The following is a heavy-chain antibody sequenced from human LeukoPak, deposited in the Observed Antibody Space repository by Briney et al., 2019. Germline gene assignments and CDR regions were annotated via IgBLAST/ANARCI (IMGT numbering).Heavy chain of an antibody. CDR2: IYYSGST. Sequence: SETLSLTCTVAGDSINGGAYYWGWIRQPPGKGLEWIGSIYYSGSTQYNPSLKSRVTVSLDTSTTQFSLNLTSVTAADTAIYFCVREDYGSGHFDYWGQGTLVTVSS. D-gene: IGHD3-10*01. V-gene: IGHV4-39*07. CDR3: VREDYGSGHFDY. CDR1: GDSINGGAYY. J-gene: IGHJ4*02.